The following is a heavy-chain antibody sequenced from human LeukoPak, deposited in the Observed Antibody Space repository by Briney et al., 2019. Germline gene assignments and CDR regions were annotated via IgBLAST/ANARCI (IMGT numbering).Heavy chain of an antibody. Sequence: GGSLRLSCAASGFSVSSNYLSWVRQAPGKGLEWVSVIYVGGSTYYADSVKGRFTISRDNSKNTLYLQMTNLRAEDTAVYYCARSRVLDYWGQGTLVTVSS. CDR1: GFSVSSNY. J-gene: IGHJ4*02. V-gene: IGHV3-53*01. D-gene: IGHD5-24*01. CDR2: IYVGGST. CDR3: ARSRVLDY.